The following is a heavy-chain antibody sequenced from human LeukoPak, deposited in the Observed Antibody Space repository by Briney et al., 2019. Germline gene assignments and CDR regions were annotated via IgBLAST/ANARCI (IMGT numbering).Heavy chain of an antibody. CDR1: GGSISSGDYY. CDR3: AREGEGEGASDI. J-gene: IGHJ3*02. V-gene: IGHV4-30-4*01. Sequence: PSETLSLTCTVSGGSISSGDYYWSWIRQPPGKGLEWIGYIYYSGSTYYNPSLKSRVTILVDTSKNQFSLKLSSVTAADTAVYYCAREGEGEGASDIWGQGTMVTVSS. CDR2: IYYSGST.